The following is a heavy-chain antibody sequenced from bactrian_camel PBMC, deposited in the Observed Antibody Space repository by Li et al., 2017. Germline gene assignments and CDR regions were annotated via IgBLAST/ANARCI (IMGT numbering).Heavy chain of an antibody. CDR1: GISASTYC. Sequence: QLVESGGGSVEAGRSLKPSCAASGISASTYCMGWFRAIPDKGSEGVAIIDSDGATDYADSVRGRFTVSRDNAKKALYLQMNSLELEDTAIYYCGADWRDCASLDGTRNSWDYRSQGTQVTVS. CDR3: GADWRDCASLDGTRNSWDY. D-gene: IGHD1*01. V-gene: IGHV3S9*01. CDR2: IDSDGAT. J-gene: IGHJ4*01.